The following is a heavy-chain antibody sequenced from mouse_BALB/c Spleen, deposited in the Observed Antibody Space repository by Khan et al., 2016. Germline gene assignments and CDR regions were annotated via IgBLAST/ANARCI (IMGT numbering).Heavy chain of an antibody. V-gene: IGHV1-7*01. CDR2: INPSPGYT. D-gene: IGHD3-1*01. CDR1: GYTFTSYW. CDR3: ARSGSSFYFDY. Sequence: QVQLQQSGAELAKPGASVKMSCKASGYTFTSYWMHWVKQRPGQGLEWIGYINPSPGYTEYNQKFKDKATLTADKSSSTAYMQLSSLTSEDSAVYYCARSGSSFYFDYWGQGTTLTVSS. J-gene: IGHJ2*01.